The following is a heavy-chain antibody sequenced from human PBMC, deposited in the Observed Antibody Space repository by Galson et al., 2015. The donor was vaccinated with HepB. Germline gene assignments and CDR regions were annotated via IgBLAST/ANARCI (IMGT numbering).Heavy chain of an antibody. J-gene: IGHJ4*02. CDR1: GYTFTSYA. V-gene: IGHV1-3*01. Sequence: SVKVSCKASGYTFTSYAMHWVRQAPGQGLEWMGWINADNGNTKYSQKFQGRVTITRDTSASTVYMELSSLRSEDTAVYYCARGDIVVVPAAIIRKRRHFDYWGQGTPVTVSS. CDR3: ARGDIVVVPAAIIRKRRHFDY. D-gene: IGHD2-2*02. CDR2: INADNGNT.